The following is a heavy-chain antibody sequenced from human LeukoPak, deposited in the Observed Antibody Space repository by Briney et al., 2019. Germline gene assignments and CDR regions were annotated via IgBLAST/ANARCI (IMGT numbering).Heavy chain of an antibody. CDR1: GFTFSSYG. CDR2: ISGSGANT. D-gene: IGHD3-22*01. V-gene: IGHV3-23*01. CDR3: ARNYYDRSGYSDTFDY. Sequence: GGSLRLSCAASGFTFSSYGMSWVRQAPGKGLEWISGISGSGANTYYADSVKGRFTISRDNSKNTLYLQMNSLRAEDTAVYYCARNYYDRSGYSDTFDYWGQGTLVTVSS. J-gene: IGHJ4*02.